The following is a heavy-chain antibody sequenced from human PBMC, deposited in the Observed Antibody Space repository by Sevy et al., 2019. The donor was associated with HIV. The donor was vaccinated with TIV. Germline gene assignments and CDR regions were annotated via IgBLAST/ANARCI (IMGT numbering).Heavy chain of an antibody. V-gene: IGHV3-21*01. J-gene: IGHJ4*02. CDR1: GFTFSSYT. CDR2: ITGGSSYI. CDR3: ARDGRCSSTSRLLYFDC. D-gene: IGHD2-2*01. Sequence: GGSLRLSCAASGFTFSSYTMNWVRQAPGKGLEWVSSITGGSSYIYYADSVKGRFTISRDNAKNSLYLQMNSLRAEDTAVYYCARDGRCSSTSRLLYFDCWGQGSLVTVSS.